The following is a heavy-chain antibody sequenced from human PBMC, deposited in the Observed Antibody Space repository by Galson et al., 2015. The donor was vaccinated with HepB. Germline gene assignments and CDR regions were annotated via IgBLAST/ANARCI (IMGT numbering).Heavy chain of an antibody. V-gene: IGHV4-34*01. J-gene: IGHJ4*02. Sequence: LSLTCGVYGVSFSAYYWTWIRQSPGKGLECIGEITHTGSTNYNPSLRSRVTISIDTSKRQFSLKINSMTAADTAVYYRARTNFGSGSYVDWGQGTRVTVSS. D-gene: IGHD3-10*01. CDR1: GVSFSAYY. CDR3: ARTNFGSGSYVD. CDR2: ITHTGST.